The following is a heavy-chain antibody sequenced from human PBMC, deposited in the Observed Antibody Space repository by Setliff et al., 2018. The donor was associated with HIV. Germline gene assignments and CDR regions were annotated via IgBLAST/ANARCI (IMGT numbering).Heavy chain of an antibody. D-gene: IGHD6-13*01. CDR1: GGSFSGYY. CDR2: IYTSGST. CDR3: AREGAYIAAAYGMDV. J-gene: IGHJ6*02. Sequence: PSETLSLTCTVYGGSFSGYYWTWIRQPPGKGLEFIGHIYTSGSTNYNPSLKSRVTISVDTSKNQFSLKLSSVTAADTAVYYCAREGAYIAAAYGMDVWGQGTTVTVSS. V-gene: IGHV4-4*08.